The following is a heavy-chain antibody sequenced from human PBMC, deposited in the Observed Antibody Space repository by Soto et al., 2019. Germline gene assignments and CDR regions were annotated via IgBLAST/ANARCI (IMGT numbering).Heavy chain of an antibody. D-gene: IGHD1-26*01. CDR2: TSYDGNNK. Sequence: LRLSCTGSGFTFGNYGMHWVRQAPGKGLEWVASTSYDGNNKYYADSLKGRFTISRDNSKKMVYLQMTSLGPEDTAVYYCAKGGGSARDFDYWGQGALVTVSS. CDR3: AKGGGSARDFDY. V-gene: IGHV3-30*18. CDR1: GFTFGNYG. J-gene: IGHJ4*02.